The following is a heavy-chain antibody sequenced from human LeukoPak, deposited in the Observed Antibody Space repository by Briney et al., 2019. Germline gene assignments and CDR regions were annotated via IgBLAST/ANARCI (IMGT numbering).Heavy chain of an antibody. CDR2: ISAYNGNT. CDR1: GYTFTSYG. V-gene: IGHV1-18*01. Sequence: GASVKVSCKASGYTFTSYGTSWVRQAPGQGLEWMGWISAYNGNTNYAQKLQGRVTMTTDTSTSTAYMELRSLRSDDTAVYYCARGVYGDYATQPFDSWGQGTLVTVSS. D-gene: IGHD4-17*01. CDR3: ARGVYGDYATQPFDS. J-gene: IGHJ4*02.